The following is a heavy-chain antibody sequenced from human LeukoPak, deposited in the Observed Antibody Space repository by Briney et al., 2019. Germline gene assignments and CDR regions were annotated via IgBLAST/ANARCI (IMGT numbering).Heavy chain of an antibody. J-gene: IGHJ4*02. CDR1: GFTFSSYW. Sequence: GGSLTLSCAASGFTFSSYWMSWVRQAPGKGLEWVANIKQDGSEKYYVDSVKGRFTISRDNSKNTLYLQMNSLRAEDTAVYYCAKDGIAYYDILTGLPFYYFDYWGQGTLVTVSS. CDR2: IKQDGSEK. D-gene: IGHD3-9*01. CDR3: AKDGIAYYDILTGLPFYYFDY. V-gene: IGHV3-7*01.